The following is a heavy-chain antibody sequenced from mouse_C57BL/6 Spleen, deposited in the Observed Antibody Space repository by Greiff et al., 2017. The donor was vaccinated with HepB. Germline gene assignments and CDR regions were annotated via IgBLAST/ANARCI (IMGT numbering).Heavy chain of an antibody. CDR1: GYTFTSYW. CDR2: IDPSDSET. CDR3: AREGVFYYGSRGWDY. V-gene: IGHV1-52*01. Sequence: QVQLQQSGAELVRPGSSVKLSCKASGYTFTSYWMHWVKQRPIQGLEWIGNIDPSDSETHYNQKFKDKATLTVDKSSSTAYMQLSSLTSEDSAVYYCAREGVFYYGSRGWDYWGQGTTLTVSS. J-gene: IGHJ2*01. D-gene: IGHD1-1*01.